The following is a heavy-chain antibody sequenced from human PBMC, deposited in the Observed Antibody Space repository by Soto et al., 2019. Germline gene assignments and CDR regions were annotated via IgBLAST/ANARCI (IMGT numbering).Heavy chain of an antibody. CDR2: ISGSSSYA. J-gene: IGHJ4*02. CDR1: GFTFSDYY. Sequence: GGSLRLSCAASGFTFSDYYMSWIRQAPGEGLEWLSYISGSSSYAIYADSVKGRFTISRDNAKSSLYLEMNSLRAEDTAVYYCARDSSITPRPLDYWGQGTQVTVPS. D-gene: IGHD6-6*01. V-gene: IGHV3-11*06. CDR3: ARDSSITPRPLDY.